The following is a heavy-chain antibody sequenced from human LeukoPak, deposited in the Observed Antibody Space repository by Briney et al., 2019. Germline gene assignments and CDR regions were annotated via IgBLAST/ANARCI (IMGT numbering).Heavy chain of an antibody. V-gene: IGHV3-53*01. CDR2: IYSGGST. Sequence: GGSLRLSCAASGFTVSSNYMSWVRQAPGKGLEWVSVIYSGGSTYYADSVKGRFTISRDNSKNTLYLQMNSLRAEDTAVYYCAKSSSSGCYLVYWGQGTLVTVSS. CDR3: AKSSSSGCYLVY. CDR1: GFTVSSNY. J-gene: IGHJ4*02. D-gene: IGHD6-19*01.